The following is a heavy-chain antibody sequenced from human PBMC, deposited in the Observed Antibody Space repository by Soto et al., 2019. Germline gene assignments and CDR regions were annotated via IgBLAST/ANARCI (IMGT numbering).Heavy chain of an antibody. V-gene: IGHV3-33*01. Sequence: QVQLVESGGGVVQPGRSLRLSCIASGFSFSNHGMHWVRQAPGKGLEWVAVIWYDGSKTYYGDSVRGRFSISRDNSKDTVYLQMNSLRAEDTAVYYCARWVGADTSGYYPTWGQGTLVTVSS. CDR1: GFSFSNHG. CDR2: IWYDGSKT. J-gene: IGHJ4*02. CDR3: ARWVGADTSGYYPT. D-gene: IGHD3-22*01.